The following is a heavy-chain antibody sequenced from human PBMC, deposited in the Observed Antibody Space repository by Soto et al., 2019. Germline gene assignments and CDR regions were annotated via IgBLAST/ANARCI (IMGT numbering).Heavy chain of an antibody. CDR2: IIPIFGTA. J-gene: IGHJ4*02. D-gene: IGHD4-4*01. CDR3: ARAVHMTTVMTWEIDYFDY. V-gene: IGHV1-69*13. CDR1: GGTFSSYA. Sequence: GASVKVSCKASGGTFSSYAISWVRQAPGQGLEWMGGIIPIFGTANYAQKFQGRVTITADESTSTAYMELSSLRSEDTAVCYCARAVHMTTVMTWEIDYFDYWGQGTLVTVSS.